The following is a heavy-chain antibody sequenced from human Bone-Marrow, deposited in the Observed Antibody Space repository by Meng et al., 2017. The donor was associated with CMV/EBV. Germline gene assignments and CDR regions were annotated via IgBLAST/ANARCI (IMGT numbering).Heavy chain of an antibody. CDR2: IYYSGST. CDR1: GGSVSSGSYY. Sequence: SETLSLTCIVAGGSVSSGSYYWSWIRQPPGKGLEWIGYIYYSGSTNYNPSLKSRVTISVDTSKNQFSLKLSSVTAADTAVYYCARDIAATQTQNYYYYGMDVWGQGTTVTVSS. CDR3: ARDIAATQTQNYYYYGMDV. V-gene: IGHV4-61*01. J-gene: IGHJ6*02. D-gene: IGHD2-15*01.